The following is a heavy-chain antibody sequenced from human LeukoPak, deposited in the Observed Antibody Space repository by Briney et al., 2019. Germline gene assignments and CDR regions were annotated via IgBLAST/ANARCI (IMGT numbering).Heavy chain of an antibody. J-gene: IGHJ4*02. CDR2: IYYSGST. V-gene: IGHV4-39*07. CDR3: ARDERWYYYDSSGVIFDY. D-gene: IGHD3-22*01. CDR1: GGSISSSSYY. Sequence: SETLSLTCTVSGGSISSSSYYWGWIRQPPGKGLEWIGSIYYSGSTYYNPSLKSRVTISVDTSKNQFSLKLSSVTAADTAVYYCARDERWYYYDSSGVIFDYWGQGTLVTVSS.